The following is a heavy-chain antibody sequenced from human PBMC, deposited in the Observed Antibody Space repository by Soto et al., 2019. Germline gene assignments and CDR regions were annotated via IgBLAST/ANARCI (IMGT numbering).Heavy chain of an antibody. CDR2: IYYSAST. CDR3: GRRTVNIRTFYSGLKTHCFDY. Sequence: TLSLTCAVSGDSMVTRVYYWVWIRPPPDRGLERNGSIYYSASTYYNPSLQSRVAIYVDTSTNQFSLELESVTAADTTIYYCGRRTVNIRTFYSGLKTHCFDYWGQGAPVTVSS. J-gene: IGHJ4*02. CDR1: GDSMVTRVYY. V-gene: IGHV4-39*01. D-gene: IGHD6-19*01.